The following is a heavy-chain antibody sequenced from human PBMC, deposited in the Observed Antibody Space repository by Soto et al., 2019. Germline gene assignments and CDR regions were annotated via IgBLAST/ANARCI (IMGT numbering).Heavy chain of an antibody. D-gene: IGHD6-13*01. Sequence: GGSLRLSCAASGFTFSSYWMSWVRQAPGKGLEWVANIKQDGSEKYYVDSVKGRFTISRDNAKNSLYLQMNSLRAEDTAVYYCARGGPARRIAAAGKGTHFDYWGQGTLVTVSS. CDR1: GFTFSSYW. V-gene: IGHV3-7*01. J-gene: IGHJ4*02. CDR2: IKQDGSEK. CDR3: ARGGPARRIAAAGKGTHFDY.